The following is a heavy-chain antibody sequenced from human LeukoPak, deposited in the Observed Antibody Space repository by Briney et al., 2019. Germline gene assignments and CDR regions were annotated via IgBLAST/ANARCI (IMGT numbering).Heavy chain of an antibody. Sequence: PGGSLRLSCVASGFTFEDYDMHWVRHLPGKGLEWVSGISLNSETKDYADSVEGRFVISRDNAKNSLYLQMNSVRPEDTALYYCTRVDYNWDVLDSWGQGTLVIVSA. CDR3: TRVDYNWDVLDS. CDR2: ISLNSETK. CDR1: GFTFEDYD. V-gene: IGHV3-9*01. D-gene: IGHD1-1*01. J-gene: IGHJ4*02.